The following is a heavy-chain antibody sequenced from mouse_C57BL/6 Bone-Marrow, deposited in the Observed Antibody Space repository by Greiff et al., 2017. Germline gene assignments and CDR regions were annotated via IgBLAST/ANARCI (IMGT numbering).Heavy chain of an antibody. V-gene: IGHV14-3*01. CDR2: IDPANGNT. CDR1: GFNIKNTY. CDR3: ALSYYSNYDWFAY. D-gene: IGHD2-5*01. Sequence: VQLQQSVAELLRPGASVKLSCTASGFNIKNTYMHWVKQRPEQGLEWIGRIDPANGNTKYAPKFQGKATITADTSSNTAYLQLSSLTSEDTAIYYCALSYYSNYDWFAYWGQGTLVTVSA. J-gene: IGHJ3*01.